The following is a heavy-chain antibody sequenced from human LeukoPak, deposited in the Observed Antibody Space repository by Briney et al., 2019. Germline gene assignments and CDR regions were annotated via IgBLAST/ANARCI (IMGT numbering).Heavy chain of an antibody. V-gene: IGHV3-23*01. CDR3: AKDTGFNGNTPCDN. D-gene: IGHD2-8*01. CDR2: ISGSGTNT. J-gene: IGHJ4*02. Sequence: GGSLRLSCAASGFTFSRYAMSWVRQAPGKGLEWVSTISGSGTNTYYADAVKGRFTISRDNSKNALYLQMNSLRAEDTAVFYCAKDTGFNGNTPCDNWGQETGVTVSS. CDR1: GFTFSRYA.